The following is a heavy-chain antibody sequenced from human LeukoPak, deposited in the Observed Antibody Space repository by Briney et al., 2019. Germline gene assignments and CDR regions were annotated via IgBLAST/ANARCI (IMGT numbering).Heavy chain of an antibody. CDR2: IYYSGST. CDR3: ARSGLSGWYFDY. CDR1: GGSISSYY. D-gene: IGHD6-19*01. Sequence: PSETLSLTCTISGGSISSYYWSWIRQPPGKGLEWMGYIYYSGSTNNNPSLKSRVTISVDTSKNRFSLKLSSVTAADTAVYYCARSGLSGWYFDYWGQGTLVTVSS. J-gene: IGHJ4*02. V-gene: IGHV4-59*01.